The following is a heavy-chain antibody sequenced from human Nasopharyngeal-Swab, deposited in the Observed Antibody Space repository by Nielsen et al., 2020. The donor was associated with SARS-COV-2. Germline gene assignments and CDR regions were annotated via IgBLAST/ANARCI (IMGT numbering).Heavy chain of an antibody. CDR2: ISGSGDNT. J-gene: IGHJ6*03. Sequence: GGSLRLSCEASGFTFESYGMTWVRQAPGKGLEWVSTISGSGDNTHYADPVRGRFTISRDNSQRTVFLQMTSLRAEDTALYYCAKDPSAAMDVWGKGTTVIVSS. D-gene: IGHD6-13*01. CDR3: AKDPSAAMDV. CDR1: GFTFESYG. V-gene: IGHV3-23*01.